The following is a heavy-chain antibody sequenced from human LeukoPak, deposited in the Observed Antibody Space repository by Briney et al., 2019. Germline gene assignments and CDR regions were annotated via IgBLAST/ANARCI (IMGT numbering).Heavy chain of an antibody. J-gene: IGHJ4*02. D-gene: IGHD1-26*01. CDR1: GGSISSGSYY. V-gene: IGHV4-61*02. CDR2: IYTSGST. Sequence: SETLSLTCTVSGGSISSGSYYWSWIRQPAGKGLEWIGRIYTSGSTNYNPSLKSRVTISVDTSKNQFSLKLSSVTAADTAVYYCAREPIVGATSGFDYWGQGTLVTVSS. CDR3: AREPIVGATSGFDY.